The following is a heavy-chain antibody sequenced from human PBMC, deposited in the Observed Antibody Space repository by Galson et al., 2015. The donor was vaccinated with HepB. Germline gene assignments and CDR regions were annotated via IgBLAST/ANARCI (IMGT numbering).Heavy chain of an antibody. CDR1: GGTFSSYA. CDR2: IIPILGIA. J-gene: IGHJ6*03. Sequence: SCKASGGTFSSYAINWVRQAPGQGLEWMGRIIPILGIANYAQKFQGRVTITADKSTSTAYMELSSLRSEDTAVYYCARDENIVVVPAANYYMDVWGKGTTVTVSS. V-gene: IGHV1-69*04. CDR3: ARDENIVVVPAANYYMDV. D-gene: IGHD2-2*01.